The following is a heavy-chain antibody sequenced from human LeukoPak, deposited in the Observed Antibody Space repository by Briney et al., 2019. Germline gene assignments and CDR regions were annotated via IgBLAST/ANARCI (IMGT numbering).Heavy chain of an antibody. Sequence: GESLRLSCAASGFTFSSSWMTWVRQAPGKGLEWVANIKEDGSVKQYVDSMKGRFTISRDNAKNSLFLQMNSLGAEDTAVYYCARSVYWAFDMWGQGTMFTVSS. D-gene: IGHD1-26*01. J-gene: IGHJ3*02. V-gene: IGHV3-7*01. CDR1: GFTFSSSW. CDR2: IKEDGSVK. CDR3: ARSVYWAFDM.